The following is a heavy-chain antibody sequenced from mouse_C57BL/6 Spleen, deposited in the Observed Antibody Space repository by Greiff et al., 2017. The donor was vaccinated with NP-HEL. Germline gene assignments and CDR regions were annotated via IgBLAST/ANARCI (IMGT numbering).Heavy chain of an antibody. Sequence: EVMLVESGGDLVKPGGSLKLSCAASGYTFSSYGMSWVRQTPDKRLEWVATISSGGSYTYYPDSVKGRFTISRDNAKNTLYLQMSSLKSEDTAMYYCARLLKKSFDYWGQGTTLTVSS. CDR2: ISSGGSYT. V-gene: IGHV5-6*01. CDR1: GYTFSSYG. CDR3: ARLLKKSFDY. J-gene: IGHJ2*01.